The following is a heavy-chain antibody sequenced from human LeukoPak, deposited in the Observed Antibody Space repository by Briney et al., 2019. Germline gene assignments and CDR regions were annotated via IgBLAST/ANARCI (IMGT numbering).Heavy chain of an antibody. CDR3: ARKVRYAVATIRYYYYYMDV. CDR2: INHSGST. V-gene: IGHV4-34*01. J-gene: IGHJ6*03. D-gene: IGHD5-12*01. Sequence: RPSETLSLTCAVYGGSFSGYYWSWIRQPPGKGLEWIGEINHSGSTSYNPSLKSRVTISVDTSKNQFSLKLSSGTAADTAVYYCARKVRYAVATIRYYYYYMDVWGKGTTVTVSS. CDR1: GGSFSGYY.